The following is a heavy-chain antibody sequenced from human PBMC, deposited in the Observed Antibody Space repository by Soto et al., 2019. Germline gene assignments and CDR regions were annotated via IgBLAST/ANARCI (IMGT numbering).Heavy chain of an antibody. CDR2: IYYSGST. D-gene: IGHD3-22*01. V-gene: IGHV4-59*01. J-gene: IGHJ2*01. CDR3: ARTYPYYSDSSGSWYFDL. CDR1: GSSISSYY. Sequence: QVQLQESGPGLVKPSETLSLTCTVSGSSISSYYWSWIRQPPGKGLEWIGYIYYSGSTNYNLSLKSRVTISVDTSKKQFSLKLSSVTAADTAVYYCARTYPYYSDSSGSWYFDLWGRGTLVTVSS.